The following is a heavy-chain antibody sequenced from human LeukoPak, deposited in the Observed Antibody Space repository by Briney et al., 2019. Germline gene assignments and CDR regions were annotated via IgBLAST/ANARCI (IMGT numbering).Heavy chain of an antibody. D-gene: IGHD2-15*01. CDR2: IYSGGST. CDR3: ARIRVVYYYYYYMDV. CDR1: FTVSSNY. V-gene: IGHV3-53*01. J-gene: IGHJ6*03. Sequence: GGSMRLSCLGFTVSSNYMTWVRQAPGKGLEWVSVIYSGGSTYYADSVKGRFTISRDNAKNSLYLQMNSLRVEDTAVYYCARIRVVYYYYYYMDVWGKGTTVTVSS.